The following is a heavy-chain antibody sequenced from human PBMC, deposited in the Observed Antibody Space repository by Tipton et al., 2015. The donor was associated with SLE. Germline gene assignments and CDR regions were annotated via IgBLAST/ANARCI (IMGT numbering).Heavy chain of an antibody. CDR3: ARGLNYYDSSGYYPFYYMDV. CDR1: GGSISRSSYY. D-gene: IGHD3-22*01. V-gene: IGHV4-61*02. CDR2: IYTSGST. J-gene: IGHJ6*03. Sequence: TLSLTCTVSGGSISRSSYYWSWIRQPAGKGLEWIGRIYTSGSTNYNPSLKSRVTISVDTSKNQFSLRLSSVTAADTAVYYCARGLNYYDSSGYYPFYYMDVWGKGTTVTVSS.